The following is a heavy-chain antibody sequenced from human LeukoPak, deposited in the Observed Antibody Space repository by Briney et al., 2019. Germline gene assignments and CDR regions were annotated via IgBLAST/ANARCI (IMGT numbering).Heavy chain of an antibody. CDR2: IYYTGST. Sequence: PSETLSLTCTVSGGSISSSSYYWGWIRQPPGKGLESIGSIYYTGSTYYNPSLKSRVTISVDTSKNQFSLKLSSVTAADTAVYYCARQAAYCSSRSCYPNWFDPWGQGTLVTVSS. J-gene: IGHJ5*02. V-gene: IGHV4-39*01. CDR3: ARQAAYCSSRSCYPNWFDP. CDR1: GGSISSSSYY. D-gene: IGHD2-15*01.